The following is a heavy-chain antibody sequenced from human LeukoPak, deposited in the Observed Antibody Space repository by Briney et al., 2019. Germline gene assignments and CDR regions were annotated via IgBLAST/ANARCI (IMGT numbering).Heavy chain of an antibody. CDR2: SNPKNGGT. CDR3: ARRGAYFDY. V-gene: IGHV1-2*02. CDR1: GYSXTVYY. J-gene: IGHJ4*02. Sequence: ASVTVSCTTSGYSXTVYYMHWVRQAPGQGLEWMGWSNPKNGGTNYPQKFQGRVTMTTDTSVGTAYMELSSLASDDTAVYYCARRGAYFDYWGQGTLVTVSS.